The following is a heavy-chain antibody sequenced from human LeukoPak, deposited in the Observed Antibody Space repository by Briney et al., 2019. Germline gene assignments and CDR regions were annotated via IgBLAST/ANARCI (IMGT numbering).Heavy chain of an antibody. D-gene: IGHD3-22*01. CDR1: GFTFSSYS. V-gene: IGHV3-21*01. J-gene: IGHJ2*01. Sequence: GGSLRLSCAASGFTFSSYSMNWVRQAPGKGLEWVSSISSSSNYIYYTDSVKGRFTISRDNAKNSLYLQMNSLRAEGTAVYYCARGDGSSGSYNWYFDLWGRGTLVTVSS. CDR3: ARGDGSSGSYNWYFDL. CDR2: ISSSSNYI.